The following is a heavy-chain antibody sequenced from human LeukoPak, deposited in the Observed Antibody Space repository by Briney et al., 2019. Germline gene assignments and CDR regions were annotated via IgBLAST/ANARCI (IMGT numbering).Heavy chain of an antibody. CDR3: ARGGVSSRRAYFDY. D-gene: IGHD6-13*01. CDR2: INYSGST. CDR1: GGSISSSTYY. V-gene: IGHV4-39*07. Sequence: SETLSLTCSVSGGSISSSTYYWGWIRQPPGKGLEWIATINYSGSTYYNPSLKSRVTISVDTSKNQFSLKLSSVTAADTAVYYCARGGVSSRRAYFDYWGQGTLVTVSS. J-gene: IGHJ4*02.